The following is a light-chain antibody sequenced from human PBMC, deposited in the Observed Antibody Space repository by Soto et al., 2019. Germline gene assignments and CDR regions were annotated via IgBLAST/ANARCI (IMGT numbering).Light chain of an antibody. CDR2: AAS. CDR3: QQFHIDPFT. V-gene: IGKV1-39*01. J-gene: IGKJ4*01. CDR1: QSISIY. Sequence: DIQMTQSPSSLSSSVGERVTITFRATQSISIYLNWYQQRPGKAPNLLIYAASSLQSGVPSRFRGGGSGTEFTLTISSLQPEDSATYYCQQFHIDPFTFGGGTKVDI.